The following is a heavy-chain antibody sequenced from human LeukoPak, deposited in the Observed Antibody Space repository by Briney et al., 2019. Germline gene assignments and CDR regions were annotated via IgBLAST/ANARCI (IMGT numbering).Heavy chain of an antibody. D-gene: IGHD5-18*01. Sequence: SVKVSCKASGGTFSSYAVSWVRQAPGQGLEWMGRIIPIFGTANYAQKFQGRVTITTDESTSTAYMELSSLRSEDTAVYYCAVGALSYGLEGQSDWGQGTLVTVSS. CDR1: GGTFSSYA. V-gene: IGHV1-69*05. CDR2: IIPIFGTA. J-gene: IGHJ4*02. CDR3: AVGALSYGLEGQSD.